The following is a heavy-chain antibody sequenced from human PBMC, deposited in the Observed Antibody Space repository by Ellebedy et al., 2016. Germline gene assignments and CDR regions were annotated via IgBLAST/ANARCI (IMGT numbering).Heavy chain of an antibody. CDR3: AKVQSVTRYFWYGMDV. J-gene: IGHJ6*02. CDR1: GSTFSSYP. D-gene: IGHD3-16*01. V-gene: IGHV3-23*01. CDR2: VSGSGDDT. Sequence: SAASGSTFSSYPMIWVRQAPGKGPELVSSVSGSGDDTYYADSVKGRFTISRDNSRNTVYLQMFRLRAEDTGVYYCAKVQSVTRYFWYGMDVWGQGTTVTVSS.